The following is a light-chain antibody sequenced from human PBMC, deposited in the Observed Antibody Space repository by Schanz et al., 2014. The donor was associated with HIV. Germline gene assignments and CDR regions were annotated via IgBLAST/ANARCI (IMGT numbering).Light chain of an antibody. CDR2: RAS. CDR3: QQYDNWPTWT. Sequence: EIVMTQSPGTLSVSPGERAALSCRASQSVSSNLAWYQQKPGQAPSLLIYRASTRATGIPARFSGSGSGTEFTLTISSLQSEDFAVYYCQQYDNWPTWTFGQGTRVEIK. V-gene: IGKV3-15*01. J-gene: IGKJ1*01. CDR1: QSVSSN.